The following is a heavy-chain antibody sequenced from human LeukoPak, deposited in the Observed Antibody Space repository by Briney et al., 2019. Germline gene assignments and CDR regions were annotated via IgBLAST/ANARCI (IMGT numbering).Heavy chain of an antibody. CDR1: GYTFTSYY. CDR3: ARDPNRRIAAAGADY. Sequence: VASVKVSCKASGYTFTSYYMHWVRQAPGQGLEWMGIINPSGGSTSYAQKFQGRVTMTRDTSTSTVYMELSSLRSEDTAVYYCARDPNRRIAAAGADYWGQGTLVTVSS. V-gene: IGHV1-46*01. D-gene: IGHD6-13*01. J-gene: IGHJ4*02. CDR2: INPSGGST.